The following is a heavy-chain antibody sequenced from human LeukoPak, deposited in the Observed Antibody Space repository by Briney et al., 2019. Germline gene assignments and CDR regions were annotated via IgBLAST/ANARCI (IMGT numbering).Heavy chain of an antibody. Sequence: SETLSLTCTVSGGSISSYYWSWIRQPPGKGLERIGYIYYSGSTNYNPSLKSRVTISVDTSKNQFSLKLSSVTAADTAVYYCARVRDGDYDYWGQGTLVTVST. CDR2: IYYSGST. J-gene: IGHJ4*02. CDR3: ARVRDGDYDY. CDR1: GGSISSYY. D-gene: IGHD4-17*01. V-gene: IGHV4-59*12.